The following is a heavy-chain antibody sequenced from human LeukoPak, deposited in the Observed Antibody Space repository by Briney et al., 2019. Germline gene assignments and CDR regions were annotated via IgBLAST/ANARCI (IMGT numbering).Heavy chain of an antibody. V-gene: IGHV1-2*02. CDR3: ALLFSSTWYRFDS. J-gene: IGHJ4*02. CDR2: VNPNSGDT. CDR1: GYTFTDYY. D-gene: IGHD6-13*01. Sequence: ASVKVSCKASGYTFTDYYMHWVRQAPGQGLEWMGWVNPNSGDTNHAHKFQGRVTMTSDTSISTAYMDLSRVRFDDTAVYYCALLFSSTWYRFDSWGQGTLVTVSS.